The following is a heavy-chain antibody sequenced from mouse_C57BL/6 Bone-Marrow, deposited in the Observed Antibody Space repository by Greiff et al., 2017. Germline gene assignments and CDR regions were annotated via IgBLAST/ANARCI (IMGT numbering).Heavy chain of an antibody. D-gene: IGHD2-4*01. CDR1: GYTFTDYY. Sequence: QVQLKESGPELVKPGASVKISCKASGYTFTDYYINWVKQRPGQGLEWIGWIFPGSGSTYYNEKFKGKATLTVDKSSSTAYMLLSILTSEDSAVYFCARSRGFYDYDAWFAYWGQGTLVTVSA. V-gene: IGHV1-75*01. CDR2: IFPGSGST. CDR3: ARSRGFYDYDAWFAY. J-gene: IGHJ3*01.